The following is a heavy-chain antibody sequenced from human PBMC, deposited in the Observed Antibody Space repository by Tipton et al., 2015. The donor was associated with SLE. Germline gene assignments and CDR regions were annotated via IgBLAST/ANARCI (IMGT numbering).Heavy chain of an antibody. CDR1: GGSISSHY. Sequence: TLSLTCTVSGGSISSHYWSWIRQPPGKGLEWIGYIYYSGSTNYNPSLKSRVTISVDTSKNQFSLKLSSVTAADTAVYYCARADIVVVTAHYWYFDLWGRGTLVTVSS. V-gene: IGHV4-59*11. CDR2: IYYSGST. J-gene: IGHJ2*01. CDR3: ARADIVVVTAHYWYFDL. D-gene: IGHD2-21*02.